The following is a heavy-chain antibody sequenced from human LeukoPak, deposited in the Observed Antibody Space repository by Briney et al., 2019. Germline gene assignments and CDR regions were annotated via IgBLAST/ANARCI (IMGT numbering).Heavy chain of an antibody. CDR2: INHSGST. V-gene: IGHV4-34*01. Sequence: PSETLSLTCAVYGGSFSGYYWSWIRQPPGKGLEWIGEINHSGSTNYNPSLKSRVTISVDTSKNQFSLKLSSVTAADTAVYYCARGRRGTWNLHYFDFWGQGTLVTVSS. CDR3: ARGRRGTWNLHYFDF. CDR1: GGSFSGYY. J-gene: IGHJ4*02. D-gene: IGHD1-7*01.